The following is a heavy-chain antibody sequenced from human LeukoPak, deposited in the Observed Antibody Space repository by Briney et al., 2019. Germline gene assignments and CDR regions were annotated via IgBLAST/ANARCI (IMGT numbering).Heavy chain of an antibody. V-gene: IGHV1-46*01. CDR3: ARDFVHYYDSSGFKDLGAFDI. D-gene: IGHD3-22*01. Sequence: ASVKVSCKASGYTFTSYGISWVRQAPGQGLEWMGIINPGGGSTSYAQKFQGRVTMTRDMSTSTVYMELSSLRSEDTAVYYCARDFVHYYDSSGFKDLGAFDIWGQGTMVTVSS. CDR1: GYTFTSYG. CDR2: INPGGGST. J-gene: IGHJ3*02.